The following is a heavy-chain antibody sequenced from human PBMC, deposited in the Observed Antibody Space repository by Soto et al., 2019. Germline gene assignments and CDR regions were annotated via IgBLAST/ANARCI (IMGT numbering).Heavy chain of an antibody. J-gene: IGHJ4*02. CDR3: AKSPNFYCSSPNCYKYYFDH. CDR2: ISYDGSEK. CDR1: GFTFNTYG. V-gene: IGHV3-30*18. D-gene: IGHD2-2*02. Sequence: GWSLRLSCAASGFTFNTYGMHWVRQAPGKGLEWVAVISYDGSEKYYVDSVKGRFTISKDDSKNTLYLQMNSLRPEDTAVYYCAKSPNFYCSSPNCYKYYFDHWGQGTRVTVSS.